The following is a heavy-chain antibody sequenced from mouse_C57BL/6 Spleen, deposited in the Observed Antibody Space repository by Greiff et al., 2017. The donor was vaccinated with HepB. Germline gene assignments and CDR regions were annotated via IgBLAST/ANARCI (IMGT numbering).Heavy chain of an antibody. D-gene: IGHD1-1*01. CDR1: GFTFSSYA. J-gene: IGHJ1*03. CDR3: TRNGSSDWYFDV. Sequence: EVKLVESGEGLVKPGGSLKLSCAASGFTFSSYAMSWVRQTPEKRLEWVAYISSGGDYIYYADTVKGRFTIPRDNARNTLYLQMSSLKSEDTAMYYCTRNGSSDWYFDVWGTGTTVTVSS. V-gene: IGHV5-9-1*02. CDR2: ISSGGDYI.